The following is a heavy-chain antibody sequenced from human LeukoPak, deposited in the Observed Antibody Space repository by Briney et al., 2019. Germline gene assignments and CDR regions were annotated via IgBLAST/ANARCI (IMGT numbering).Heavy chain of an antibody. V-gene: IGHV5-51*01. CDR2: IYPGDSDT. CDR3: ARQVSAGDFDF. Sequence: GESLKISCKGSGYSFAGYWIAWVRQMPGKGLEWMGMIYPGDSDTKYSPSFEGLVTISVDKSISTAYLQWSSLKASDTAIYYCARQVSAGDFDFWGQGTLVTVSS. D-gene: IGHD1-14*01. J-gene: IGHJ4*02. CDR1: GYSFAGYW.